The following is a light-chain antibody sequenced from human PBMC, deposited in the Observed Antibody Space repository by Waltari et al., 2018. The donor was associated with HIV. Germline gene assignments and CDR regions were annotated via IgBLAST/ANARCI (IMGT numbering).Light chain of an antibody. CDR3: QQYYSLPLT. V-gene: IGKV4-1*01. Sequence: DIVMTQSPDSLDVSLGERATTNCKSSQSVLYSSNNKNYLAWYQHKLGQPPKLLIYWASTRESGVPDRFSGSGSGTDFTLTISSLQAEDVAVYYCQQYYSLPLTFGGGTKVEIK. CDR2: WAS. J-gene: IGKJ4*01. CDR1: QSVLYSSNNKNY.